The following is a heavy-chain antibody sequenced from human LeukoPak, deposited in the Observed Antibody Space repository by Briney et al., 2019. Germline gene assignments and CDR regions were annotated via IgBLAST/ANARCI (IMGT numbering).Heavy chain of an antibody. J-gene: IGHJ4*02. Sequence: PGGSLRLSCAASGFTSSSFGMHWVGQAPGKGREWVSAISNNGGYTYYADSVQGRFTISRDNSKSTLCLQMNSLRAEDTAVYYCAKQLGYCSDGSCYFPYWGQGTLVTVSS. CDR2: ISNNGGYT. CDR3: AKQLGYCSDGSCYFPY. V-gene: IGHV3-23*01. D-gene: IGHD2-15*01. CDR1: GFTSSSFG.